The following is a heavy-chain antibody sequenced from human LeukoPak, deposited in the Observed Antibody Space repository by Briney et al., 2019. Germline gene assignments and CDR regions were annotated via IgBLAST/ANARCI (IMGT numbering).Heavy chain of an antibody. J-gene: IGHJ5*02. CDR1: GYTFTSYA. D-gene: IGHD6-19*01. V-gene: IGHV1-8*03. Sequence: ASVKVSCKASGYTFTSYAMNWVRQAPGQGLEWMGWLNPNSGNTGYAQKFQGRVTITRNTSINTAYMELSSLRSEDTAVYYCARMTVSGRDNWFDPWGQGTLVTVSS. CDR3: ARMTVSGRDNWFDP. CDR2: LNPNSGNT.